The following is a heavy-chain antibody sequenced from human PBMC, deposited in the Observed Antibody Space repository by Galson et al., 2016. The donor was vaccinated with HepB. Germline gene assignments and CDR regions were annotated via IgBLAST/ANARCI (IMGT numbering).Heavy chain of an antibody. J-gene: IGHJ4*02. Sequence: SVKVSCKASGDTFNTHGVSWVRQAPGHGFEWMGGVLPLINTPNYAQKFQGRITINGGTMTTTAYMELSSLTSEDTAVYYCVRDRHLAGSSYPYIFDLWGQATLVIVSS. CDR2: VLPLINTP. CDR3: VRDRHLAGSSYPYIFDL. V-gene: IGHV1-69*06. CDR1: GDTFNTHG. D-gene: IGHD6-13*01.